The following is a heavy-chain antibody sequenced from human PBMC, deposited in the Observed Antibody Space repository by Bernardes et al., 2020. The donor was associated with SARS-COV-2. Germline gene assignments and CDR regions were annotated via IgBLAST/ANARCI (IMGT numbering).Heavy chain of an antibody. CDR2: IWDDGNNK. D-gene: IGHD1-26*01. J-gene: IGHJ4*02. CDR1: GFTFSSYA. Sequence: GGSLRLSCAASGFTFSSYAMHWVRQAPGKGLEWVAVIWDDGNNKYYADSVKGRFTISRDNSKNTLYLQMNSLRVEDRAVYYCARDRRTVGSGSFDYWGQGTLVTVSS. CDR3: ARDRRTVGSGSFDY. V-gene: IGHV3-33*01.